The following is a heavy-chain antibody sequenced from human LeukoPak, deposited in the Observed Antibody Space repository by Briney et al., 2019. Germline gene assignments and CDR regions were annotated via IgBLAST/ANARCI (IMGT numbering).Heavy chain of an antibody. J-gene: IGHJ4*02. CDR1: GGSISSYY. V-gene: IGHV4-59*01. CDR3: ASLGGGDSYYFDY. CDR2: IFYSGST. Sequence: SETLSLTCTVSGGSISSYYWSWIRQPPGKGLEWIGYIFYSGSTNYNPSLKSRVTISVDTSKNQFSLKLSPVTAADTAVYYCASLGGGDSYYFDYWRQGTLVTVST. D-gene: IGHD2-21*02.